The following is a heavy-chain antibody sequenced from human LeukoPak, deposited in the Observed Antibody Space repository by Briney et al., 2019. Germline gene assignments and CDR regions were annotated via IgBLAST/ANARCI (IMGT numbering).Heavy chain of an antibody. Sequence: GGSLRLSCAASGFTFSRFWMSWVRQAPGKGLEWVANIKQDGSEKYYVDSVKGRFTIPRDNAKNSLYLQMNSLRAEDTAVFYCARDGTYTDYDPDFDIWGQGTLVTVSS. V-gene: IGHV3-7*04. D-gene: IGHD5-12*01. CDR3: ARDGTYTDYDPDFDI. CDR2: IKQDGSEK. J-gene: IGHJ4*02. CDR1: GFTFSRFW.